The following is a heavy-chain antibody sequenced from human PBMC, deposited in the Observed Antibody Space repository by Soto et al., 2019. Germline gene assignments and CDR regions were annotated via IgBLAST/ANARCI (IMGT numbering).Heavy chain of an antibody. D-gene: IGHD2-21*02. CDR2: INPSGGST. J-gene: IGHJ6*02. Sequence: SVKVSCKSSGYTFTNFYIHWVRQAPGQGLEWMGIINPSGGSTSYAQKFQDRVIMTRDTSSSTVHMELSSLTSKDTAMYFCARAFCGGDCFDNIVCYLYGMDLWGQGTTVTVSS. CDR3: ARAFCGGDCFDNIVCYLYGMDL. V-gene: IGHV1-46*01. CDR1: GYTFTNFY.